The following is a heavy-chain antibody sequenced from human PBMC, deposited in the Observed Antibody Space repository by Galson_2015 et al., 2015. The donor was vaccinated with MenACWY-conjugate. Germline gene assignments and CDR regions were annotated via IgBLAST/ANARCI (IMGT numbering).Heavy chain of an antibody. Sequence: LRLSCAASGFTFSNAWMTWVRQAPGKGLERVGRIKSKTHSGTPDYAAPVNGRFTISRDDSRNTVYLEMNGLEAEDTGLYYCTTDYFGQYFFDSWGQGTPVTVSS. D-gene: IGHD2/OR15-2a*01. CDR2: IKSKTHSGTP. CDR1: GFTFSNAW. V-gene: IGHV3-15*01. J-gene: IGHJ4*02. CDR3: TTDYFGQYFFDS.